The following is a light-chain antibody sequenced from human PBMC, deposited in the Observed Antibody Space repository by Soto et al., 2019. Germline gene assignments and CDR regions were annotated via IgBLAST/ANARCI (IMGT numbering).Light chain of an antibody. CDR2: DVS. CDR3: SSYTSSSTLYV. CDR1: SSDVGAYNS. Sequence: QSALTQPASVSGSPGLSITISCTGTSSDVGAYNSVSWYQQHPDKAPKPMIYDVSNRPSGVSNRFSGSKSGNTASLTISGLQAEDEADYYCSSYTSSSTLYVFGTGTKVTVL. V-gene: IGLV2-14*01. J-gene: IGLJ1*01.